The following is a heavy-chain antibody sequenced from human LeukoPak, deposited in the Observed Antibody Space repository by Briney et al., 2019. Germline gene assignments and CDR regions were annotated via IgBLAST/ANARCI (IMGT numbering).Heavy chain of an antibody. D-gene: IGHD1-26*01. CDR3: ASGVGAAFGN. CDR1: GGAFRPYY. V-gene: IGHV4-34*01. Sequence: PSETLSLTGAVYGGAFRPYYWGWIRQPPGKGLEWIGQIDHSGSTNFNPSLKSRVTLSVDTSKNQFSLKLRSVTAADTAVYYCASGVGAAFGNWGQGTLVTVSS. CDR2: IDHSGST. J-gene: IGHJ4*02.